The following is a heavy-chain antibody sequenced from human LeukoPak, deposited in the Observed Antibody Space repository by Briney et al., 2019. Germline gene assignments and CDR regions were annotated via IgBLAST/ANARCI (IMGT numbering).Heavy chain of an antibody. D-gene: IGHD3-22*01. CDR1: GYTFTSYY. Sequence: ASVKVSCKASGYTFTSYYMHWVRQAPGQGLEWMGIINPSGGSTSYAQKFQGRVAMTRDTSTSTVYMELSSLRSEDTAVYYCARAAYYYDSSGNNNWFDPWGQGTLVTVSS. CDR3: ARAAYYYDSSGNNNWFDP. CDR2: INPSGGST. J-gene: IGHJ5*02. V-gene: IGHV1-46*01.